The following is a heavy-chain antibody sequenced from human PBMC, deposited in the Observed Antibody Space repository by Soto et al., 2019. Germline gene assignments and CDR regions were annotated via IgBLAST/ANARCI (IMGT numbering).Heavy chain of an antibody. CDR3: ARGIPTWIQLWALPFDY. CDR1: GYTFTSYY. D-gene: IGHD5-18*01. Sequence: ASVKVSCKASGYTFTSYYMYWVRQAPGQGLEWMGIINPSGGSTSYAQKFQGRVTMTRDTSTSTVYMELSSLRSEDTAVYFCARGIPTWIQLWALPFDYWGQGTLVTVSS. CDR2: INPSGGST. J-gene: IGHJ4*02. V-gene: IGHV1-46*03.